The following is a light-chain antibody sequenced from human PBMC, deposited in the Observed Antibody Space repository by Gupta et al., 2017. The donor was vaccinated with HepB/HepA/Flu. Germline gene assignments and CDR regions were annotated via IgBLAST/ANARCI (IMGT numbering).Light chain of an antibody. V-gene: IGLV1-44*01. Sequence: QSVLTQPPPASGPPGQRVTISCSGSSSNIGSNIVHWYQQLPGTAPKLLIYSDNQRPSGVPDRFSGSKSGTSASLAISGLQSEDEADYYCAAWDDSLNGFLFGPGTKFTVL. J-gene: IGLJ1*01. CDR3: AAWDDSLNGFL. CDR1: SSNIGSNI. CDR2: SDN.